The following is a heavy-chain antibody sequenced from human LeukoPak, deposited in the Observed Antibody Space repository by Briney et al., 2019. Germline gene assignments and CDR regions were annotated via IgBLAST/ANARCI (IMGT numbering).Heavy chain of an antibody. V-gene: IGHV3-30*18. D-gene: IGHD3-10*01. J-gene: IGHJ4*02. CDR1: GFTFSTYG. CDR2: ISFDGSNK. Sequence: GGSLRLSCAASGFTFSTYGMHWVRQAPGKGLEWVAVISFDGSNKYYADSVKGRFTISRDNSKNTLYVQMNSLRAEDTAVYYCAKDRSGGGGSYCLDYWGQGTLVTVSS. CDR3: AKDRSGGGGSYCLDY.